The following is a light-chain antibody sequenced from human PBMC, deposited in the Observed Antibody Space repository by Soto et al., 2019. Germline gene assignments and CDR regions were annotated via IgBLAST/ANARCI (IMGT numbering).Light chain of an antibody. J-gene: IGKJ2*01. CDR2: DAS. Sequence: DIQMTQSPSTLSASVGDRVTITCRASQSVSGWLAWYQQRPGKAPKLLIYDASSLESGVPSRFSGSGSGTEFTLTISSLQPDDFATYYCHQYNSYSPTFGQGTKLEIK. CDR1: QSVSGW. CDR3: HQYNSYSPT. V-gene: IGKV1-5*01.